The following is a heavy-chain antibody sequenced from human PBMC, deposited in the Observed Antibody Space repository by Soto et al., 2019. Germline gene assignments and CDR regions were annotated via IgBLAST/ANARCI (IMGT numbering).Heavy chain of an antibody. V-gene: IGHV3-23*01. D-gene: IGHD1-26*01. CDR1: GFTFSSYA. CDR2: ISISGGKT. Sequence: PGGSLRLSCVASGFTFSSYAMSWVRQAPGEGLGWVSAISISGGKTYYADSVKGRFTISRDNSKNTLYLQMNSLRAEDTAVYYCAKGVQWELPLDSWGQGTLVTVSS. CDR3: AKGVQWELPLDS. J-gene: IGHJ4*02.